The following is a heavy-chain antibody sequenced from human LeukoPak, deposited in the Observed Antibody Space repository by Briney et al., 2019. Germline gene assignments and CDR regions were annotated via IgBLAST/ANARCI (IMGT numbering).Heavy chain of an antibody. CDR2: INSDGSDT. CDR1: GFTFSSYW. CDR3: ARGWVPSDITLK. D-gene: IGHD3-22*01. V-gene: IGHV3-74*01. Sequence: GGSLRLSCAASGFTFSSYWMHWVRQAPGKGLVWVARINSDGSDTNYADSVQGRFTISRDNARNTVYLQMSCLRAEDTAVYYCARGWVPSDITLKWGQGTMVTVSS. J-gene: IGHJ3*01.